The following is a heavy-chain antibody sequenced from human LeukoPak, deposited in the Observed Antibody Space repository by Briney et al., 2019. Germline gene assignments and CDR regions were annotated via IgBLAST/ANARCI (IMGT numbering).Heavy chain of an antibody. Sequence: QAGGSLRLSCAASGFTFSSYAMSWVRPAPGKGLQWVSVISGSGSSTYYEDSAKGRFTISSDNSNNTLYLQMNSLRAEDTAVYYCAKDREYGSGSYNNYYYMDVWGKGITVTVSS. CDR2: ISGSGSST. CDR3: AKDREYGSGSYNNYYYMDV. V-gene: IGHV3-23*01. CDR1: GFTFSSYA. J-gene: IGHJ6*03. D-gene: IGHD3-10*01.